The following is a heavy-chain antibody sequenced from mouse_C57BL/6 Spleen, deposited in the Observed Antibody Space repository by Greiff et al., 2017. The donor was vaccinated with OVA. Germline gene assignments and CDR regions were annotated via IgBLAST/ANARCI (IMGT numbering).Heavy chain of an antibody. CDR1: GYTFTSYW. J-gene: IGHJ4*01. D-gene: IGHD2-4*01. CDR3: ARRGYDYDEGGAMDY. Sequence: VQLQQSGAELAKPGASVKLSCKASGYTFTSYWMHWVKQRPGQGLEWIGYINPSSGYTKYNQKFKDKATLTEDKSSSTAYMQLSSLTYEDSAVYYCARRGYDYDEGGAMDYWGQGTSVTVSS. CDR2: INPSSGYT. V-gene: IGHV1-7*01.